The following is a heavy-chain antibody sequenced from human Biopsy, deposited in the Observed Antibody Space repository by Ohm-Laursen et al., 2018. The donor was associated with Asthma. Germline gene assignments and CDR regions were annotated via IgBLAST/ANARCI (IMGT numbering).Heavy chain of an antibody. CDR3: VRDGTDDAFDI. Sequence: SLRLSCVASGFSFSNFAIHWVRQAPGKGLEWVGVISKDARTQDYADSVKGRFTLARDNSKNTLDLQMNSLREEDTAVYYCVRDGTDDAFDIWGQETVVSFSS. J-gene: IGHJ3*02. CDR1: GFSFSNFA. V-gene: IGHV3-30*01. CDR2: ISKDARTQ. D-gene: IGHD1-1*01.